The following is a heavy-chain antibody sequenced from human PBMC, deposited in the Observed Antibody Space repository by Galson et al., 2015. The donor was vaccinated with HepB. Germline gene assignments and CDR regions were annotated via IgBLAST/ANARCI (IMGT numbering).Heavy chain of an antibody. CDR1: GFIFGDFA. Sequence: SLRLSCAASGFIFGDFAMSWVRHTPAKGLEWVSTIDRNDGSTSYADSVKGRFTISRDNAKNSLYLQMNILTSEDTALYYCARGVFTLLRGGRRGYCFHAWGQGTLVTVSS. CDR2: IDRNDGST. D-gene: IGHD2-15*01. J-gene: IGHJ1*01. CDR3: ARGVFTLLRGGRRGYCFHA. V-gene: IGHV3-20*04.